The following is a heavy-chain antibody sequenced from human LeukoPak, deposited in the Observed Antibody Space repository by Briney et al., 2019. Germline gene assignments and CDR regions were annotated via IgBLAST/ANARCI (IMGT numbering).Heavy chain of an antibody. V-gene: IGHV1-46*01. J-gene: IGHJ6*02. CDR2: INPSGGST. CDR3: ARDCYHDFWSGYDSGMDV. CDR1: GYTFTSYY. D-gene: IGHD3-3*01. Sequence: ASVKVSCKASGYTFTSYYMHWVRQAPGQGLEWMGIINPSGGSTSYAQKFQGRVTMTRDTSTSTVYMELSSLRSEDTAVYYCARDCYHDFWSGYDSGMDVWGQGTTVTVSS.